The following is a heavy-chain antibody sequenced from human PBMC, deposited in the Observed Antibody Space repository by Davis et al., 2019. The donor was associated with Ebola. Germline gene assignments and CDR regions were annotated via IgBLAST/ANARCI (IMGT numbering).Heavy chain of an antibody. J-gene: IGHJ6*04. CDR3: AGDYYYGMDV. CDR1: GFTFSSYS. V-gene: IGHV3-21*04. CDR2: ISSDSDYI. Sequence: PGGSLRLSCTASGFTFSSYSMNWVRQAPGKGLEWVSSISSDSDYIYYADSAKGRFTISRDNAKNSLYLQMNSLRAEDTALYYCAGDYYYGMDVWGKGTTVTVSS.